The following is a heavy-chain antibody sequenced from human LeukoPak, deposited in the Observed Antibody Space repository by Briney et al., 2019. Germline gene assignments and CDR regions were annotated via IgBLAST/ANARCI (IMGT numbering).Heavy chain of an antibody. J-gene: IGHJ1*01. CDR1: GFPFPDGW. CDR3: VTDGGHLPYYFTY. Sequence: PGGTLRLSCAASGFPFPDGWIDWVRQAPGKGREWVGRIKNKFRGRTTDSASSVKGRFTISRADTRNTLYLQMDSLKTEDTGVCYCVTDGGHLPYYFTYWGQGTLVTVSS. D-gene: IGHD3-22*01. CDR2: IKNKFRGRTT. V-gene: IGHV3-15*01.